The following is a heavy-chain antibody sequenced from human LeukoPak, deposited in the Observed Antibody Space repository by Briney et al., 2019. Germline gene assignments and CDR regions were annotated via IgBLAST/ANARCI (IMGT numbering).Heavy chain of an antibody. J-gene: IGHJ6*03. CDR1: GYTFTSYG. D-gene: IGHD2-2*01. Sequence: ASVKVSCKASGYTFTSYGISWVRQAPGQGLEWMGWISAYNGNTNYAQKLQGRVTITTDTSTSTAYMELRSLKSDDTAVDYCAGLFYYCSSTSCAPPPWVLIQHYYYMDVWGKGTTVTIS. CDR3: AGLFYYCSSTSCAPPPWVLIQHYYYMDV. CDR2: ISAYNGNT. V-gene: IGHV1-18*01.